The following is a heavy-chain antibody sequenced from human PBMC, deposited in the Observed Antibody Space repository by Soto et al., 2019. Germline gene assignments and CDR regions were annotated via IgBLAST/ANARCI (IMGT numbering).Heavy chain of an antibody. V-gene: IGHV1-3*01. CDR3: ARVRPRAVTYLHRYSYGMDI. CDR2: INAGNVNT. CDR1: AYIFSNYA. D-gene: IGHD4-17*01. Sequence: ASLKVFCNASAYIFSNYAMHRLPQAPGPGPEWMAWINAGNVNTKSSQKFQGRDTITRDTSASTAYMDVSSLGSEDTAVYYCARVRPRAVTYLHRYSYGMDIWGQGTTVTVSS. J-gene: IGHJ6*02.